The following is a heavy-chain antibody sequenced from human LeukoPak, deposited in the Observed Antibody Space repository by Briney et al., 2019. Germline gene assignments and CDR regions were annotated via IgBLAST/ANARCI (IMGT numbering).Heavy chain of an antibody. J-gene: IGHJ4*02. Sequence: GGSLRLSCAASGFTVSSNYMSWVRQAPGKGLEWVSVIYSGGSTYYADSVKGRFTISRDNSKNTLYLQMSSLRVEDTAVHYCARGNCSGTSCHTSYWGQGTLVTV. CDR3: ARGNCSGTSCHTSY. V-gene: IGHV3-66*01. CDR1: GFTVSSNY. D-gene: IGHD2-15*01. CDR2: IYSGGST.